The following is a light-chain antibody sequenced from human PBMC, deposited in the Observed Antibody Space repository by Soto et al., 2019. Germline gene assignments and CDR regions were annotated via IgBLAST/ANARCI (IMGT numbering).Light chain of an antibody. CDR3: SSYTSSRTVV. Sequence: QSVLTQPASVSGSPGQSITISCTGTSSDVGGYNYVSWYQQHPGKAPKLMIYDVSNRPSGVSNLFSGSKSGNTASLTISGLQAEDEADYYCSSYTSSRTVVFGGGTKLTVL. V-gene: IGLV2-14*01. CDR2: DVS. J-gene: IGLJ2*01. CDR1: SSDVGGYNY.